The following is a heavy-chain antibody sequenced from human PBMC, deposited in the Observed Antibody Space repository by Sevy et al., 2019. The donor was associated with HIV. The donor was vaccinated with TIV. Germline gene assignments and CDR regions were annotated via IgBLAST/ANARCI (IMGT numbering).Heavy chain of an antibody. CDR1: GFTFSSYS. V-gene: IGHV3-48*02. CDR3: AREVDSSGYYSIPRYYYYGMDV. D-gene: IGHD3-22*01. J-gene: IGHJ6*02. Sequence: GGSLRLSCAASGFTFSSYSMNWVRQAPGKGLEWVSYISSSSSTIYYADSVKGRFTISRDNAKNSLYLQMNSLRDEDTAGYYCAREVDSSGYYSIPRYYYYGMDVWGQGTTVTVSS. CDR2: ISSSSSTI.